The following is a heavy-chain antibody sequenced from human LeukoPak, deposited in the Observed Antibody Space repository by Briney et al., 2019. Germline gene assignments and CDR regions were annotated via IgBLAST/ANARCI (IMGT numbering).Heavy chain of an antibody. J-gene: IGHJ4*02. V-gene: IGHV1-69*13. CDR3: ARFTASGLPLTGYSLDMEEN. D-gene: IGHD6-13*01. CDR2: IIPIFGTA. CDR1: GGTFSSYA. Sequence: SVKVSCKASGGTFSSYAISWVRQAPGQGLEWMGGIIPIFGTANYAQKFQGRVTITADESTSTAYMELSSLRSEDTAVYYCARFTASGLPLTGYSLDMEENWGQGTLVTVSS.